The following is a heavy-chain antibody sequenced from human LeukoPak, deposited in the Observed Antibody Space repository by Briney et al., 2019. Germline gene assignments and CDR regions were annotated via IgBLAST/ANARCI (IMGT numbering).Heavy chain of an antibody. J-gene: IGHJ6*04. Sequence: SETLSLTCIVSGGSISSYYWSWIRQPPGKGLEWIGYIYYSGSTNYNPSLKSRVTISVDTSKNQFSLKLSSVTAADTAVYYCARGRARYGSGSMMDVWGKGTTVTVSS. CDR2: IYYSGST. V-gene: IGHV4-59*01. CDR3: ARGRARYGSGSMMDV. CDR1: GGSISSYY. D-gene: IGHD3-10*01.